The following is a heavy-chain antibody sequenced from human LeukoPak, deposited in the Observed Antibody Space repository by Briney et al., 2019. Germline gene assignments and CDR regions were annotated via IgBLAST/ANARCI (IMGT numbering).Heavy chain of an antibody. J-gene: IGHJ4*02. CDR2: IRQDGRDI. D-gene: IGHD4-17*01. V-gene: IGHV3-7*03. CDR3: AKHGDYSFDH. Sequence: GGSLRLSCAASGFTFSSYAMNWVRQAPGRGLEWVANIRQDGRDIHYVDSLKGRFTVSRDNAKNSLFLQANSLRAEDTAVYYCAKHGDYSFDHWGQGTLVTVSS. CDR1: GFTFSSYA.